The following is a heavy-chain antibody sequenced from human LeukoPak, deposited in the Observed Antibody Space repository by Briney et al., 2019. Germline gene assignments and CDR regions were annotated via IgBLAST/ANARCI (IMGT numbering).Heavy chain of an antibody. Sequence: SVKVSCRASGGTFSSYAISWVRQAPGQGLEWMGGIIPIFGTANYAQKFQGRVTITADKSTSTAYMELSSLRSEDTAVYYCARDQGYYGSGIAPNYYYMDVWGKGTTVTISS. CDR1: GGTFSSYA. V-gene: IGHV1-69*06. CDR2: IIPIFGTA. J-gene: IGHJ6*03. CDR3: ARDQGYYGSGIAPNYYYMDV. D-gene: IGHD3-10*01.